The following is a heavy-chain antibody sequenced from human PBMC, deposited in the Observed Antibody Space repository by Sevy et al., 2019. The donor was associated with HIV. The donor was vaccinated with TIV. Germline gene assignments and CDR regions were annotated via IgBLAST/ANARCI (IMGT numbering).Heavy chain of an antibody. Sequence: GGSLRLSCAASGFIFIDYTLHWVRQAPGTGLEWVAVISYDGSFTYYADSVEGRFTISRDNSKNTLFLQMNSLRHEDTAVYYCARSQSSSWHYFDYWGQGTLVTVSS. D-gene: IGHD6-13*01. J-gene: IGHJ4*02. CDR2: ISYDGSFT. V-gene: IGHV3-30*04. CDR3: ARSQSSSWHYFDY. CDR1: GFIFIDYT.